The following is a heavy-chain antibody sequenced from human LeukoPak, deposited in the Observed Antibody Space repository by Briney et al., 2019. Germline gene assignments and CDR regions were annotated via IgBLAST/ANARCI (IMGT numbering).Heavy chain of an antibody. D-gene: IGHD6-13*01. Sequence: PGGSLRLSCAASGFTFSDYYMNWIRQAPGKGLEWVSYISGSGDTIYYADSVKGRFTISRDNAKNSLYLQMNSLRAEDTAVYYCARAITLEVRDSSSWYDAFDIWGQGTMVTVSS. J-gene: IGHJ3*02. CDR3: ARAITLEVRDSSSWYDAFDI. V-gene: IGHV3-11*04. CDR2: ISGSGDTI. CDR1: GFTFSDYY.